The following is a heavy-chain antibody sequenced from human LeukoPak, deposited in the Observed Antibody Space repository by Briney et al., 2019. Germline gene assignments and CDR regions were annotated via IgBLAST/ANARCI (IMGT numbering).Heavy chain of an antibody. CDR3: AKGRLRFLEWLPHFDY. D-gene: IGHD3-3*01. V-gene: IGHV3-30-3*01. J-gene: IGHJ4*02. CDR2: ISYDGSNK. CDR1: GFTFSSYA. Sequence: GGSLRLSCAASGFTFSSYAMHWVRQAPGKGLEWVAVISYDGSNKYYADSVKGRFTISRDNSKNTLYLQMNSLRAEDTAVYYCAKGRLRFLEWLPHFDYWGQGTLVTVSS.